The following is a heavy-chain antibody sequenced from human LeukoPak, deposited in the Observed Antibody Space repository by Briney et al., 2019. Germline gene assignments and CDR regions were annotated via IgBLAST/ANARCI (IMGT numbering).Heavy chain of an antibody. V-gene: IGHV3-23*01. CDR3: AKRVGTVASVGLDY. D-gene: IGHD4-23*01. CDR2: ISSSGGST. Sequence: GGSLRLSCAASGFTFSFYTMSWVRQAPGKGLEWVSTISSSGGSTYYTDSVKGRFNISRDNSKNTVYLQMNSLRAEDTAVYYCAKRVGTVASVGLDYWGQGTLVTVSS. J-gene: IGHJ4*02. CDR1: GFTFSFYT.